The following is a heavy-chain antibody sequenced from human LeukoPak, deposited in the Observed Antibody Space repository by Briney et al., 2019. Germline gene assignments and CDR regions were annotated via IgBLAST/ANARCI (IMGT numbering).Heavy chain of an antibody. CDR3: ARDSLRHPSSVGY. CDR1: GFTFSSYA. V-gene: IGHV3-30-3*01. J-gene: IGHJ4*02. D-gene: IGHD3-10*01. Sequence: GGSLRLSCAASGFTFSSYAMHWVRQAPGKGLEWVAVISYDGSNKYYADSVKGRFTISRDNSKNTLYLQMNSLRAEDTAVYYCARDSLRHPSSVGYWGQGTLVTVPS. CDR2: ISYDGSNK.